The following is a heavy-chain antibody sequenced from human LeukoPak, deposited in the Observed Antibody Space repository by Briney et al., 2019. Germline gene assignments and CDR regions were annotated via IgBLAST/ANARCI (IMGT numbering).Heavy chain of an antibody. CDR2: ISSSTSTI. J-gene: IGHJ3*02. Sequence: GGSLRLSCAASGFTFSSYSMNWVRQAPGKGLEWVSYISSSTSTIYYADSVKGRFTISRDNAENSVYLQMNSLRDEDTAVYYCARVTWSWGNLIWGQGTRVTVSS. CDR1: GFTFSSYS. D-gene: IGHD3-3*01. V-gene: IGHV3-48*02. CDR3: ARVTWSWGNLI.